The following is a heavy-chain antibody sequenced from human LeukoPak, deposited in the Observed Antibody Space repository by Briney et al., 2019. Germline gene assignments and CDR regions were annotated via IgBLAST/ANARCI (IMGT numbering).Heavy chain of an antibody. D-gene: IGHD4-17*01. Sequence: SEALSLTRTVSGGSISNSSSYWGWIRQPPGKGLEWIGSIYYSGSTYYNPSLKSRVTISVDTSKNQFSLKLSSVTAADTAVYYCARHSGSPFDYDSSPFDYWGQGTLVTVSS. V-gene: IGHV4-39*01. CDR1: GGSISNSSSY. CDR2: IYYSGST. J-gene: IGHJ4*02. CDR3: ARHSGSPFDYDSSPFDY.